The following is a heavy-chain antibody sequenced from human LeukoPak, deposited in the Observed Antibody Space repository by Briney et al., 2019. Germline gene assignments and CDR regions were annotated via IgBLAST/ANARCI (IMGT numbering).Heavy chain of an antibody. CDR3: ARRAGAYSHPYDY. Sequence: LAGGSLRLSCTGSGFTLSSYEMTWIRQAPGKGLEWVSFIYSDNTHYSDSVKGRFTISRDNSKNTLYLQMNSLRAEDTAVYYCARRAGAYSHPYDYWGQGTLVTVSS. D-gene: IGHD4/OR15-4a*01. J-gene: IGHJ4*02. CDR1: GFTLSSYE. CDR2: IYSDNT. V-gene: IGHV3-53*01.